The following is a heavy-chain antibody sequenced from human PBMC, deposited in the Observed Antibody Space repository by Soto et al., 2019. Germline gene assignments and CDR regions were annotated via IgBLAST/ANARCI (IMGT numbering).Heavy chain of an antibody. CDR3: AREKYGGYFDY. D-gene: IGHD2-15*01. V-gene: IGHV1-18*01. J-gene: IGHJ4*02. CDR2: ISAYNGNT. CDR1: GYTFTSYG. Sequence: ASVKVSCKASGYTFTSYGISWVRQAPGQGLEWMGWISAYNGNTNYAQKFQGRVTMTRNTSISTAYMELSSLRSEDTAAYYCAREKYGGYFDYWGQGTLVTVS.